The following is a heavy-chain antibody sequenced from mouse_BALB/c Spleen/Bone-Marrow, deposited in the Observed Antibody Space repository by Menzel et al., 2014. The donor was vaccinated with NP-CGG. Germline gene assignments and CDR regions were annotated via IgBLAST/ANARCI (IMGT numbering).Heavy chain of an antibody. J-gene: IGHJ3*01. CDR2: IDPENGNT. D-gene: IGHD3-2*01. CDR3: ARWDSSGYVGFAY. V-gene: IGHV14-1*02. Sequence: EVQVVESGAELVRPGALVKLSCKASGFNIKDYYVHWVKQRPEQGLEWIGWIDPENGNTIYDPKFQGKASITPDTSSNTAYLQLSSLTSEDTAVYYCARWDSSGYVGFAYWGQGTLVTVSA. CDR1: GFNIKDYY.